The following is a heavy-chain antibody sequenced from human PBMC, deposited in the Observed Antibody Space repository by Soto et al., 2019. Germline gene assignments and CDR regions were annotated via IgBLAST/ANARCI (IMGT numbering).Heavy chain of an antibody. V-gene: IGHV3-30-3*01. CDR2: ISYDGSNK. J-gene: IGHJ6*02. CDR3: ARVVVVIPPGYYYAMDV. D-gene: IGHD3-22*01. Sequence: GGSLRLSCAASGFTFSSYAMHWVRQAPGKGLEWVAVISYDGSNKYYADSVKGRFTISRDNSKNTLYLQMNSLRAEDTAVYYCARVVVVIPPGYYYAMDVWGQGTTVTVS. CDR1: GFTFSSYA.